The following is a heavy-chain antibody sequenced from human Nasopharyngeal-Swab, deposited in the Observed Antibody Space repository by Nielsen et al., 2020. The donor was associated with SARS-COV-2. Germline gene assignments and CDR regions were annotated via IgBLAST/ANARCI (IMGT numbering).Heavy chain of an antibody. V-gene: IGHV4-61*02. CDR3: ARDARFYYGDSRGFDY. J-gene: IGHJ4*02. Sequence: SETLSLTCTVPGGSISSGSYYWSWIRQPAGKGLEWIGRIYTSGSTNYNPSLKSRVTISVDTSKNQFSLKLSSVTAADTAVYYCARDARFYYGDSRGFDYWGQGTLVTVSS. CDR1: GGSISSGSYY. D-gene: IGHD4-17*01. CDR2: IYTSGST.